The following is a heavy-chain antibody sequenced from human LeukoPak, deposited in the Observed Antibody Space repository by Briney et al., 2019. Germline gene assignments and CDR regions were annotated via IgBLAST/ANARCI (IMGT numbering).Heavy chain of an antibody. D-gene: IGHD4-17*01. CDR3: ARAGTTVTLDGMDV. J-gene: IGHJ6*02. CDR1: GYTFTSYG. V-gene: IGHV1-18*01. CDR2: ISAYSGNT. Sequence: PVASVKVSCKASGYTFTSYGISWVRQAPGQGLEWMGWISAYSGNTNYAQKLQGRVTMTTDTSTSTAYMELRSLRSDDTAVYYCARAGTTVTLDGMDVWGQGTTVTVSS.